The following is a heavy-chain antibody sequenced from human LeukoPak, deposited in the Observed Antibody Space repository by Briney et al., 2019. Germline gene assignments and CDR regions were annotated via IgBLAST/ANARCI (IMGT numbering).Heavy chain of an antibody. Sequence: GGSLRLSCAASGFTFSSYGMHWVRQAPGKGLEWVAFIRYDGSNKYYADSVKGRFTISRDNSKNTLYLQMNSLRAEDTAVYYCAKDLRVPAAATKVDYWGQGTLVTVSS. CDR2: IRYDGSNK. D-gene: IGHD6-13*01. J-gene: IGHJ4*02. CDR1: GFTFSSYG. CDR3: AKDLRVPAAATKVDY. V-gene: IGHV3-30*02.